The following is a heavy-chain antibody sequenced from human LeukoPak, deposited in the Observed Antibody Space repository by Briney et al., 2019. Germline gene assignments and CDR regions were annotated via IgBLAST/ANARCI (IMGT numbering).Heavy chain of an antibody. CDR2: ISAYNGNT. V-gene: IGHV1-18*01. J-gene: IGHJ3*02. CDR3: ARRLGLRWDLQAFDI. CDR1: GYTFTSYG. D-gene: IGHD4-23*01. Sequence: ASVKVSCKASGYTFTSYGISWVRQAPGQGLEWMGWISAYNGNTNYAQKLQGRVTMTTDTSTSTAYMELSSLTSEDTAVYYCARRLGLRWDLQAFDIWGQGTMVTVSS.